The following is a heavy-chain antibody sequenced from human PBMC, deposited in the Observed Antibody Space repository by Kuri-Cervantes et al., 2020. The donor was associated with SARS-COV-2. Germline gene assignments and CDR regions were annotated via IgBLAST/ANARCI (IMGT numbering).Heavy chain of an antibody. Sequence: SVKVSCKASGGTFDSYTISWVRQTPGQGLEWMGGIITAFGTANYAQKFQDRVTLIADKSTSTVFMELSRLSSEDTAVYYCAKELLWFGDLHGGCFDYWGQGTLVTVSS. CDR2: IITAFGTA. D-gene: IGHD3-10*01. CDR1: GGTFDSYT. CDR3: AKELLWFGDLHGGCFDY. V-gene: IGHV1-69*06. J-gene: IGHJ4*02.